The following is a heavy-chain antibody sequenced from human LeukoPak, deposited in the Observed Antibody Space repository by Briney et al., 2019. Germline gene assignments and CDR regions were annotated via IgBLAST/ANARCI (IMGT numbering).Heavy chain of an antibody. V-gene: IGHV3-23*01. CDR2: ISGSAGST. CDR1: GFTFSSYV. D-gene: IGHD2-2*01. CDR3: ARAKDCGSTTCPFDI. Sequence: GGSLRLSCAASGFTFSSYVVSWVRQAPGKGLEWVSSISGSAGSTYYTDSVKGRFTISRDNGKNSLYLQMNSLRVEDTALYYCARAKDCGSTTCPFDIWGQGTMVTVSS. J-gene: IGHJ3*02.